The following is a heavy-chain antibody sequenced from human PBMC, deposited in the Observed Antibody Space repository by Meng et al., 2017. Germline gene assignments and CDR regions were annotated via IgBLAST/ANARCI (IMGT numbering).Heavy chain of an antibody. CDR2: INHSGST. J-gene: IGHJ4*02. D-gene: IGHD5-18*01. CDR1: GGSFSGYY. CDR3: ASSGYSYGYRFDY. Sequence: QVQLQQWGAGLLKPSETLSRSCAVYGGSFSGYYWSWIRQPPGKGLEWIGEINHSGSTNYNPSLKSRVTISVDTSKNQFSLKLSSVTAADTAVYYCASSGYSYGYRFDYWGQGTLVTVSS. V-gene: IGHV4-34*01.